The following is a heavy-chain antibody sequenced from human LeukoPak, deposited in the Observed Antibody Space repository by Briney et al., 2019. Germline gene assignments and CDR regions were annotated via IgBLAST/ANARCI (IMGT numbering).Heavy chain of an antibody. CDR2: MNYNGNNQ. CDR1: GFPFSSYA. V-gene: IGHV3-30*02. Sequence: GGSLRLSCVASGFPFSSYAMHWVHQAPGKGLEWVAFMNYNGNNQYYADSVKGRLTISRDNSKNTLHLQMHSLRGDDTAIYYCASSTSFYGALEIWGQGTMVTVSS. CDR3: ASSTSFYGALEI. D-gene: IGHD2-2*01. J-gene: IGHJ3*02.